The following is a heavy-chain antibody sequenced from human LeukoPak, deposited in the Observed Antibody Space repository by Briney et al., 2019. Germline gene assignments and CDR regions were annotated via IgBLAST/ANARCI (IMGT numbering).Heavy chain of an antibody. CDR3: ARGIYYGDYFDY. J-gene: IGHJ4*02. V-gene: IGHV4-34*01. Sequence: SETLSLTCTVSGGSISSYYWSWIRQPPGKGLEWIGEINHSGSTNYNPSLKSRVTISVDTSKNQFSLKLSSVTAADTAVYYCARGIYYGDYFDYWGQGTLVTVSS. CDR1: GGSISSYY. CDR2: INHSGST. D-gene: IGHD4-17*01.